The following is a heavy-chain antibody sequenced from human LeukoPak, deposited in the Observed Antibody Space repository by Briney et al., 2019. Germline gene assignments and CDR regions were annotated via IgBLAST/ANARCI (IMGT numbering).Heavy chain of an antibody. CDR1: GGSMSSYY. CDR2: IHYSGDT. J-gene: IGHJ4*02. D-gene: IGHD2-15*01. V-gene: IGHV4-59*08. Sequence: SETLSLTCTVSGGSMSSYYWTWIRQPPGKGLEWIGYIHYSGDTKCNPSLKSRVTISVDTSKNQVSLQLNSVTAADTAVYYCAGYCGGGSCADSWGQGTLVTVSS. CDR3: AGYCGGGSCADS.